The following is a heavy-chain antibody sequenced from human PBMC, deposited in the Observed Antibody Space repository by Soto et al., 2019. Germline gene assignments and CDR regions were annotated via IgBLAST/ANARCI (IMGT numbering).Heavy chain of an antibody. D-gene: IGHD6-13*01. Sequence: EVQLVESGGGLVEHGGSLRLSCAASGFTFSNAWMNWVRQAPGKGLEWVGRIKRKIDGETTEYASPVKDRFTISIDDSKNTMFLQMNSLETEDTGVYYGTTYSGSSPEGGQGTLVTVSS. J-gene: IGHJ4*02. CDR2: IKRKIDGETT. V-gene: IGHV3-15*07. CDR3: TTYSGSSPE. CDR1: GFTFSNAW.